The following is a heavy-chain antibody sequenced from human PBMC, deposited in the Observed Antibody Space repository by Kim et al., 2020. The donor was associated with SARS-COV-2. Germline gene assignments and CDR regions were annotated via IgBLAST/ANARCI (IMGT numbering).Heavy chain of an antibody. CDR2: VGTEADT. J-gene: IGHJ2*01. V-gene: IGHV3-13*04. CDR1: GFTFSSYD. D-gene: IGHD1-20*01. Sequence: GGSLRLSCAASGFTFSSYDMHWVRQGTEKGLEWVSSVGTEADTYYPDSVKGRFTISRENAKDSFYLQMNSLRAEDTAVYYCARGPLEEGIRATKGFFDLWGRGTVVTVSS. CDR3: ARGPLEEGIRATKGFFDL.